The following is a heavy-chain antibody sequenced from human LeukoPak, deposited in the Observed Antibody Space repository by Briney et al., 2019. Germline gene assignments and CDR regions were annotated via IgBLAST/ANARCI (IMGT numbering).Heavy chain of an antibody. CDR1: GGSISSYY. CDR2: IYYSGST. V-gene: IGHV4-59*01. Sequence: SETLSLTCTVSGGSISSYYWSWIRQPPGKGLEWIGYIYYSGSTNYNPSLKSRVTISVATSKNQFSMKLSSVTAADTAVYYCARAPKRERITMVRGVSYSHYYYYMDVWGKGTTVTISS. J-gene: IGHJ6*03. CDR3: ARAPKRERITMVRGVSYSHYYYYMDV. D-gene: IGHD3-10*01.